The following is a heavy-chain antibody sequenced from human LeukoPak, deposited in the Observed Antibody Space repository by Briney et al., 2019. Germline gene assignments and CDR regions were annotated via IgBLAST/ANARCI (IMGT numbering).Heavy chain of an antibody. CDR3: ARDRDPGYNDSSGYRRVNAFDI. V-gene: IGHV3-48*03. CDR1: GFTFSSYE. J-gene: IGHJ3*02. CDR2: ISTSGSTK. Sequence: GGSLRLSCAASGFTFSSYEMNWVRQAPGKGLEWVSYISTSGSTKYYADSVKGRFTISRDNAKNSLYLQMNSLRAEDTAVYYCARDRDPGYNDSSGYRRVNAFDIWGQGTMVTVSS. D-gene: IGHD3-22*01.